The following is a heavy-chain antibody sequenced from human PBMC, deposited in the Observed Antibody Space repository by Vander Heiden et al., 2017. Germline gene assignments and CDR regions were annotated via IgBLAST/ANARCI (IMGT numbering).Heavy chain of an antibody. D-gene: IGHD6-13*01. V-gene: IGHV3-23*01. CDR1: GITFTSYA. CDR2: ISGSGDST. Sequence: EVQLLESGGGLVQPGGSLRFSCAASGITFTSYAMSWVRQAPGKGLEWVSAISGSGDSTYYADSVKGRFTISRDNSKNTLYLQMNSLRAEDTAVYYCAKDHPAAVPLYYFDYWGQGTLVTVSS. CDR3: AKDHPAAVPLYYFDY. J-gene: IGHJ4*02.